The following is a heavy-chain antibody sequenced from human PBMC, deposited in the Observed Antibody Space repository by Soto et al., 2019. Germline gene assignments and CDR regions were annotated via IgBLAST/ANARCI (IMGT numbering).Heavy chain of an antibody. CDR3: ARAFYGMDV. CDR1: GFSLRGTGMR. CDR2: IDWEDTK. V-gene: IGHV2-70*04. J-gene: IGHJ6*02. Sequence: SGPTLVNNTQTLTLTCTVSGFSLRGTGMRVTWIRQPPGKALEWLARIDWEDTKLYSTSLKTRLSISKDTSKNQVVLTMTNMDPADTATYYCARAFYGMDVWGPGTTVTVSS.